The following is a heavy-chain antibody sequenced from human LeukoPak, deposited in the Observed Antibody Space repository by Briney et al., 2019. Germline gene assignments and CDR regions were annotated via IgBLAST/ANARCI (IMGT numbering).Heavy chain of an antibody. V-gene: IGHV4-4*07. J-gene: IGHJ3*02. CDR2: IYTSGST. Sequence: SETLSLTCTVSGGSISSYYWSWIRQPAGKGLEWIGRIYTSGSTNYNLSLKSRVTMSVDTSKNQFSLKLSSVTAADTAVYYCARGDFWVYGDYWNAFDIWGQGTMVTVSS. D-gene: IGHD4-17*01. CDR1: GGSISSYY. CDR3: ARGDFWVYGDYWNAFDI.